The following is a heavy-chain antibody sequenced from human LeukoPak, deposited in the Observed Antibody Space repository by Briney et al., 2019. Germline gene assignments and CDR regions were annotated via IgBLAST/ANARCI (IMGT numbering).Heavy chain of an antibody. V-gene: IGHV4-59*01. CDR2: IYYSGST. Sequence: SETLSLTCTVSGGSISSYYWSWIRQPPGKGLEWIGYIYYSGSTNYNPSPKSRVTISVDTSKNQFSLKLSSVTAADTAVYYCARAASSGYFDLWGRGTLVTVSS. CDR1: GGSISSYY. D-gene: IGHD1-26*01. CDR3: ARAASSGYFDL. J-gene: IGHJ2*01.